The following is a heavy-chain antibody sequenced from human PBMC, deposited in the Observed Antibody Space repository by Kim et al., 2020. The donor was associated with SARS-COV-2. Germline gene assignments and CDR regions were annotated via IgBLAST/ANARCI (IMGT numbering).Heavy chain of an antibody. D-gene: IGHD3-22*01. CDR1: GYTFTSYD. V-gene: IGHV1-8*01. CDR3: ARGGAITMIVVVITPYYYYSMDV. J-gene: IGHJ6*02. CDR2: MNPNSGNT. Sequence: ASVKVSCKASGYTFTSYDINWVRQATGQGLEWMGWMNPNSGNTGYAQKFQGRVTMTRNTSISTAYMELSSLRSEDTAVYYCARGGAITMIVVVITPYYYYSMDVWGQGTTVTVSS.